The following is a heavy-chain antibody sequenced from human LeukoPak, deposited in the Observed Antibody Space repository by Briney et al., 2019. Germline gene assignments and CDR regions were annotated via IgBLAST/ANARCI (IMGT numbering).Heavy chain of an antibody. V-gene: IGHV3-7*01. CDR1: GFTFSSYW. Sequence: QPGGSLRLSCAASGFTFSSYWMSWVRQAPGKGLEWVANMNQDGSEKYYVDSVKGRFTISRDNAKNSLDLQMNSLRAEDTAVYYCARDVHYMDVWGKGTTVTVAS. CDR3: ARDVHYMDV. J-gene: IGHJ6*03. CDR2: MNQDGSEK.